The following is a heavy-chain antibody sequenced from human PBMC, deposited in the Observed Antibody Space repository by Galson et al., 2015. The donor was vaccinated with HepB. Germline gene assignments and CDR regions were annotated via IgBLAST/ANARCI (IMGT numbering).Heavy chain of an antibody. D-gene: IGHD3-10*01. V-gene: IGHV3-7*01. Sequence: SLRLSCAASGFTFTSYWMTWVRQAPGKGLEWVATIQQDGIEKHYVDSVKGRFTISRDNAKNSVYLQMNSLRAEDTAVYYCARNRFGGHFDYWGQGTLVTVSS. CDR2: IQQDGIEK. CDR1: GFTFTSYW. CDR3: ARNRFGGHFDY. J-gene: IGHJ4*02.